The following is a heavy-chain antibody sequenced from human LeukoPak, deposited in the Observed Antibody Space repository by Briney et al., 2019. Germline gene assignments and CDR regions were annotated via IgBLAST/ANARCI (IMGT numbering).Heavy chain of an antibody. CDR3: ARDLRWELPNAFDI. V-gene: IGHV3-48*01. CDR2: ISSSSSTI. D-gene: IGHD1-26*01. Sequence: PGGSLRLSCAASGFTFSSYSMNWVRQAPGKGLEWVSYISSSSSTIYYADSVKGRFTISRDNAKNSLYLQMNSLRAEDTAVYYCARDLRWELPNAFDIWGQGTMVTVSS. J-gene: IGHJ3*02. CDR1: GFTFSSYS.